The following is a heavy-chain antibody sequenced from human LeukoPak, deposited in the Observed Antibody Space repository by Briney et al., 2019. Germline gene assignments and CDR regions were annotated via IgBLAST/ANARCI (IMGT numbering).Heavy chain of an antibody. V-gene: IGHV4-59*01. CDR3: ARGADIVVVPAAIMDV. D-gene: IGHD2-2*01. CDR2: IYYSGST. J-gene: IGHJ6*04. Sequence: PSETLSLTCTVSGGSLSSYYWSWIRQPSGKGLEWIGYIYYSGSTNYNPSLKSRVTISVDTSKNQFSLKLSSVTAADTAVYYCARGADIVVVPAAIMDVWGKGTTVTVS. CDR1: GGSLSSYY.